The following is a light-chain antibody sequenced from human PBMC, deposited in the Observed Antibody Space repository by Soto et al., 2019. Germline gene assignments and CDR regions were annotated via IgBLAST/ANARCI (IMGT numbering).Light chain of an antibody. V-gene: IGLV2-11*01. CDR3: CSYAGSPRYV. CDR1: SIDVGTYNY. Sequence: QSALTQPRSVSGSLGQSVTISCTGTSIDVGTYNYVSWYQQHPGKAPKVMIYDVSERPSGVPDRFSGSKSGNTASLTISGLQAEDDADYYCCSYAGSPRYVLGTGTKLSVL. J-gene: IGLJ1*01. CDR2: DVS.